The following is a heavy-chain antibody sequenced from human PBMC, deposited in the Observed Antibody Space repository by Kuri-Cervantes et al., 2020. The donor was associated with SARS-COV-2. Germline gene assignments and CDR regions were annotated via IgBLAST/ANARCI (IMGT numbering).Heavy chain of an antibody. Sequence: GESLKISCAASGFPFSTSVMHWVRQAPGKGLEWVALLSYDVDNGFYADSVKGRFTISRDNSKNTLYLQMNSLRAEDTAVYYCAKNTDRRWELGDWGQGTLVTVSS. J-gene: IGHJ4*02. D-gene: IGHD1-26*01. CDR3: AKNTDRRWELGD. V-gene: IGHV3-33*05. CDR2: LSYDVDNG. CDR1: GFPFSTSV.